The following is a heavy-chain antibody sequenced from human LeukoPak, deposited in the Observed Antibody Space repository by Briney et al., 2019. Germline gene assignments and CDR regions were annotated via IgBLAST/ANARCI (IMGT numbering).Heavy chain of an antibody. CDR2: IYYSGST. Sequence: PSETLSLTCTVSGGSVSSGSYYWRWIRQPPGKGLEWIGYIYYSGSTNYNPSLKSRVTISIDTSKNQFSLKLSSVTAADTAVYYCARSMITFGGVIVPGDYWGQGTLVTVSS. J-gene: IGHJ4*02. CDR3: ARSMITFGGVIVPGDY. D-gene: IGHD3-16*02. V-gene: IGHV4-61*01. CDR1: GGSVSSGSYY.